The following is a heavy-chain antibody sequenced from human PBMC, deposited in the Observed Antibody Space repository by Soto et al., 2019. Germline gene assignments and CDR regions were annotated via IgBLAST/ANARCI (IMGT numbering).Heavy chain of an antibody. Sequence: PGGSLRLSCAASGFTFSSYAMSWVRQAPGKGLEWVSSISGSGGSTYYADSVKGRFTISRDNSKNTLYLQMNSLRAEDTAVYYCAKRHCRGGSCYSDAYGMDVWGQGTTVTVSS. CDR3: AKRHCRGGSCYSDAYGMDV. V-gene: IGHV3-23*01. J-gene: IGHJ6*02. D-gene: IGHD2-15*01. CDR1: GFTFSSYA. CDR2: ISGSGGST.